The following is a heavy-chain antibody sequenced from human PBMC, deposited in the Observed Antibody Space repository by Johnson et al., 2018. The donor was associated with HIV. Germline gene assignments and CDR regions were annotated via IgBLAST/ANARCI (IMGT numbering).Heavy chain of an antibody. CDR3: SKPRYYDNAFEM. CDR2: IGASGGRT. Sequence: VQLVESGGGLVQPGGSLRLSCAASGLTFSNYAMSWVRQGPGKGLEWVSAIGASGGRTFYADSVKGRFTIARDNSKNTLYLQMNSLRAEDTAVYYCSKPRYYDNAFEMLGQRTMVTVSS. V-gene: IGHV3-23*04. D-gene: IGHD3-16*01. J-gene: IGHJ3*02. CDR1: GLTFSNYA.